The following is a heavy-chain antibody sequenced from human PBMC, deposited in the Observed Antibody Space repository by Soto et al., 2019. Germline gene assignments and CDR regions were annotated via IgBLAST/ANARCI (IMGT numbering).Heavy chain of an antibody. V-gene: IGHV1-69*13. D-gene: IGHD6-13*01. CDR1: GGTFSTFG. CDR2: IIPFFGTA. J-gene: IGHJ4*02. Sequence: SVKVSCKASGGTFSTFGISWVRQAPGQGLEWMGGIIPFFGTARYSQKFEDRITITADESTSTVYMEQSSLRSEDTAMYYCAREARPTHGIAAAADYWGQGTLVTVSS. CDR3: AREARPTHGIAAAADY.